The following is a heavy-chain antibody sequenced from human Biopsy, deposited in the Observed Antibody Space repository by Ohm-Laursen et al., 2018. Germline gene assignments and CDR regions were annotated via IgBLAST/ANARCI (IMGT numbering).Heavy chain of an antibody. Sequence: TLSLTCTVSGGSISSDYWSWIRQPPGKGLEWIGYIYYSGSTNYNPSLKSRVTISVDTSKNQFSLRLNSVTAADTAVYYCARATNSTGWPYYYFYGMDFWGQGTTVTVSS. CDR2: IYYSGST. D-gene: IGHD2/OR15-2a*01. CDR1: GGSISSDY. CDR3: ARATNSTGWPYYYFYGMDF. J-gene: IGHJ6*02. V-gene: IGHV4-59*01.